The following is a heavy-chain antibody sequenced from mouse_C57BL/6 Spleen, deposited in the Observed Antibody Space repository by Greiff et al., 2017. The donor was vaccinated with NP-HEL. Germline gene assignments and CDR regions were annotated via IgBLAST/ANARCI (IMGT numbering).Heavy chain of an antibody. V-gene: IGHV2-2*01. CDR2: IWSGGST. CDR3: ARKGNSNPYYYAMDY. CDR1: GFSLTSYG. Sequence: VQLVESGPGLVQPSQSLSITCTVSGFSLTSYGVHWVRQSPGKGLEWLGVIWSGGSTDYNAAFISRLSISKDNSKSQVFFKMNSLQADDTAIYYCARKGNSNPYYYAMDYWGQGTSVTVSS. J-gene: IGHJ4*01. D-gene: IGHD2-5*01.